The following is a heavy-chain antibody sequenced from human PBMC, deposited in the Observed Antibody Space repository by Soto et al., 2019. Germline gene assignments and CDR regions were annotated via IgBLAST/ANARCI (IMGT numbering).Heavy chain of an antibody. CDR2: ISYDGSNK. J-gene: IGHJ4*02. CDR3: AKDGEQQLGYYYYFDY. Sequence: GGSLRLSCAASGFTFSSYGMHWVRQAPGKGLEWVAVISYDGSNKYYADSVKGRFTISRDNSKNTLYLQMNSLRAEDTAVYYCAKDGEQQLGYYYYFDYRGQGTLVTVSS. D-gene: IGHD6-13*01. CDR1: GFTFSSYG. V-gene: IGHV3-30*18.